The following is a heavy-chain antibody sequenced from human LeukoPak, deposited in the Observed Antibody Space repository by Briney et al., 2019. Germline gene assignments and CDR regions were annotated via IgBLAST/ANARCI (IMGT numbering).Heavy chain of an antibody. D-gene: IGHD6-13*01. V-gene: IGHV4-34*01. Sequence: PSETLSLTCAVYGGSSSGYYWSWIRQPPGKGLEWIGEINHSGSTNFNPSLKSRVTISVDTSKNQVSLKLRSVTAADTAAYFCARTLAAAGTRIPYYFDYWGQGTLVTVSS. CDR2: INHSGST. CDR1: GGSSSGYY. CDR3: ARTLAAAGTRIPYYFDY. J-gene: IGHJ4*02.